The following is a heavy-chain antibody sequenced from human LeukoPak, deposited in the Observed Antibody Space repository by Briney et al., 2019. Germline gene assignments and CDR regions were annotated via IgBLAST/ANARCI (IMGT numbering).Heavy chain of an antibody. D-gene: IGHD2-15*01. CDR1: GGSISSYY. CDR2: ISSSGST. J-gene: IGHJ6*03. Sequence: AETLSLTCTVSGGSISSYYWSWFRQPPGKGLEWIGDISSSGSTNYNPSLKSRVTISVDTSKNPFSLKLSSVTAADTAVYYWARGSGYDYYYYMDVWGKGTTVTISS. CDR3: ARGSGYDYYYYMDV. V-gene: IGHV4-59*01.